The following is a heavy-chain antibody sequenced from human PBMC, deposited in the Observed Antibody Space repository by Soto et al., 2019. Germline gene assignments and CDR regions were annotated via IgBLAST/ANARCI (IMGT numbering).Heavy chain of an antibody. CDR3: ARDFVGDYDSSGYYYHFDY. V-gene: IGHV1-2*04. J-gene: IGHJ4*02. CDR2: INPNSGGT. Sequence: ASVKVSCKASGYTFTGYYMHWVRQAPGQGLEWMGWINPNSGGTNYAQKFQGWVTMTRDTSISTAYMGLSRLRSDNTAVYYCARDFVGDYDSSGYYYHFDYWGQGTLVTVSS. D-gene: IGHD3-22*01. CDR1: GYTFTGYY.